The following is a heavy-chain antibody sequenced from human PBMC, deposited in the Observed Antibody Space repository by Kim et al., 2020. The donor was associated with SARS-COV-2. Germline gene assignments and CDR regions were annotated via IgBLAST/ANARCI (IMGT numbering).Heavy chain of an antibody. CDR1: GFTFSSYG. V-gene: IGHV3-30*18. CDR2: ISYDGSNK. CDR3: AKDHYYGMDV. Sequence: GGSLRLSCAASGFTFSSYGMHWVRQAPGKGLEWVAVISYDGSNKYYADSVKGRFTISRDNSKNTLYLQMNSLRAEDTAVYYCAKDHYYGMDVGGQGTTVTASS. J-gene: IGHJ6*02.